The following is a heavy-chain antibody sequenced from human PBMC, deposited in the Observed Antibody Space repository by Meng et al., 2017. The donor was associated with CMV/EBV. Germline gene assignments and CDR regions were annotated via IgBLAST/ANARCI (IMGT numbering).Heavy chain of an antibody. CDR2: IYYSGST. Sequence: LQLQESGPGLVKPSETLSLTCTVPGGSISSSSYYWGWIRQPPGKGLEWIGSIYYSGSTYYNPSLKSRVTISVDTSKNQFSLKLSSVTAADTAVYYCARDSAVAGVVDYWGQGTLVTVSS. V-gene: IGHV4-39*07. CDR1: GGSISSSSYY. D-gene: IGHD6-19*01. J-gene: IGHJ4*02. CDR3: ARDSAVAGVVDY.